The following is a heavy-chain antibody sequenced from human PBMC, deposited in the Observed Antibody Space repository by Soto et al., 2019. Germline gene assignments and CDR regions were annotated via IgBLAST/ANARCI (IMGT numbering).Heavy chain of an antibody. Sequence: VQLVESGGGLVKPGGSLRLSCAASGFTFSSYSMNWVRQAPGKGLEWVSSISSSSSYIYYADSVKGRFTISRDNAKNSLYLQMNSLRAEDTAVYYCARARIAGNWFDPWGQGTLVTVSS. CDR2: ISSSSSYI. CDR1: GFTFSSYS. V-gene: IGHV3-21*01. J-gene: IGHJ5*02. CDR3: ARARIAGNWFDP. D-gene: IGHD6-13*01.